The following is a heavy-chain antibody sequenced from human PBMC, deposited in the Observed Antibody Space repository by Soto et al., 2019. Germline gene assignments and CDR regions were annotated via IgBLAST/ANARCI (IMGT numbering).Heavy chain of an antibody. V-gene: IGHV4-59*08. Sequence: QVQLQESGPGLVKPSETLSLTCTVSGGSISSYYWSWIRQPPGKGLEWIGYIYYSGSTNYNPSLKRRVTISVDTSKNQFSLKLSSVTAADTAVYYCARHVSTLGWYGSYYYYYMDVWGKGTTVTVSS. J-gene: IGHJ6*03. D-gene: IGHD6-19*01. CDR3: ARHVSTLGWYGSYYYYYMDV. CDR2: IYYSGST. CDR1: GGSISSYY.